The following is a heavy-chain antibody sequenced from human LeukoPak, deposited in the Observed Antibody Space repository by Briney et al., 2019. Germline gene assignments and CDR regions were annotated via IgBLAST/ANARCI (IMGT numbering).Heavy chain of an antibody. D-gene: IGHD3-22*01. Sequence: SETLSLTXTVSGGSISSSSYYWGWIRQPPGKGLEWVRSIYYNGSTYYNPSLKSRVTISVDTSKNQFSLKLSSVTAADTAVYYCASSLRYVIVVVISEAFDIWGQGTMVTVSS. V-gene: IGHV4-39*01. CDR1: GGSISSSSYY. CDR2: IYYNGST. J-gene: IGHJ3*02. CDR3: ASSLRYVIVVVISEAFDI.